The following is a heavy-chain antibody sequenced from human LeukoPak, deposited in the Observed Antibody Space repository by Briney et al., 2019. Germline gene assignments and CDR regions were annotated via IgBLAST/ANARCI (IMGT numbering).Heavy chain of an antibody. J-gene: IGHJ6*03. CDR1: RFTFSSYA. V-gene: IGHV3-23*01. Sequence: GGSLRLSCAASRFTFSSYAMSWVRQAPGKGLEWVSAISGSGGSTYYADSVKGRFTISRDNSKNTLYLQMNSLRAEDTAVYYCAKGSVDTAIYYYYYYMDVWGKGTTVTVSS. D-gene: IGHD5-18*01. CDR2: ISGSGGST. CDR3: AKGSVDTAIYYYYYYMDV.